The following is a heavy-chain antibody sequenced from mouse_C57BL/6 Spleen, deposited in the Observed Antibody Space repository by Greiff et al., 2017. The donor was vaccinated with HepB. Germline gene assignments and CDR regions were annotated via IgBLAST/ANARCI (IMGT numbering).Heavy chain of an antibody. CDR2: IYPSDSET. CDR3: AREGLLRDY. J-gene: IGHJ2*01. V-gene: IGHV1-61*01. D-gene: IGHD6-5*01. Sequence: QVQLQQPGAELVRPGSSVKLSCKASGYTFTSYWMDWVKQRPGQGLEWIGNIYPSDSETHYNQKFKDKATLTVDTSSSTAYMQLSSLTSEDSAVYYCAREGLLRDYWGQGTTLTVSS. CDR1: GYTFTSYW.